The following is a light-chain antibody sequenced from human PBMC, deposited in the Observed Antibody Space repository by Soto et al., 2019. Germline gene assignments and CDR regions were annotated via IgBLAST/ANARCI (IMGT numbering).Light chain of an antibody. CDR2: GAS. Sequence: EIVLTQSPGTLSLSPGERATLSCRASQSVSSNYLAWYRRKPGQAPRLLIYGASYRATGIPGRFSGSGSGTDFTLTITRLEPEDFAVYYCQQYGSSPQTFGPGTRVEIK. V-gene: IGKV3-20*01. CDR3: QQYGSSPQT. J-gene: IGKJ1*01. CDR1: QSVSSNY.